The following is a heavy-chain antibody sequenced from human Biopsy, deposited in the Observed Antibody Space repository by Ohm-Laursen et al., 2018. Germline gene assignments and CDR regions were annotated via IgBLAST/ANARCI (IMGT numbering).Heavy chain of an antibody. CDR3: ARHAPSYSGSYWRYFDL. Sequence: SETLSLTCPVSGGSISSYYWSWIRQPPGKGLEWIGYIYYTGSTNYNPSLKSRVTISVDTSMNHLSLRLTLVTAADTAVYYCARHAPSYSGSYWRYFDLWGRGTLVTVSS. D-gene: IGHD1-26*01. CDR2: IYYTGST. J-gene: IGHJ2*01. CDR1: GGSISSYY. V-gene: IGHV4-59*08.